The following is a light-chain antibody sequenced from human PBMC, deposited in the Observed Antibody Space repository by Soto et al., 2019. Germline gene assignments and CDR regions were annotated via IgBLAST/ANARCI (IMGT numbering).Light chain of an antibody. J-gene: IGKJ3*01. V-gene: IGKV3-20*01. CDR1: QSVSSSY. CDR2: GAS. Sequence: EIVLTQSPGTLSLSPGERATLSCRASQSVSSSYLAWYQQKPGQAPRLLIYGASSRATGIPDRFSGSGSGPDFTLTISRLEPKDFEVYYCQQYGSSPPTFGPGTKVDIK. CDR3: QQYGSSPPT.